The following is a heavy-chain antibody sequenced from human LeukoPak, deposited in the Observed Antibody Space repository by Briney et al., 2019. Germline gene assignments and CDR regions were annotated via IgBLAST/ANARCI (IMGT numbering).Heavy chain of an antibody. CDR3: TRSVKNYYGSGSYLDAFDI. CDR2: IRSKANSYAT. Sequence: GGSLRLSCAASGFTFSGSAMHWVRQASGKGLEWVGRIRSKANSYATAYAASVKGRFTISRDDSKNTAYLQMNSLKTEDAAVYYCTRSVKNYYGSGSYLDAFDIWGQGTMVTVSS. J-gene: IGHJ3*02. CDR1: GFTFSGSA. D-gene: IGHD3-10*01. V-gene: IGHV3-73*01.